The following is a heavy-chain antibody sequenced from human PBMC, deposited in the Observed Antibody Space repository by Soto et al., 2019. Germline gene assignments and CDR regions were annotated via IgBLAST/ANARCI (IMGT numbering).Heavy chain of an antibody. D-gene: IGHD3-3*01. CDR3: ARDVNLWSGLHYYYMDV. CDR2: ISSSSSYI. J-gene: IGHJ6*03. Sequence: PGGSLRLSCAASGFTFSSYSMNWVRQAPGKGLEWVSSISSSSSYIYYADSVKGRFTISRDNSKNTLYLQMNSLRAEDTAVYYCARDVNLWSGLHYYYMDVWGKGTTVIVSS. CDR1: GFTFSSYS. V-gene: IGHV3-21*01.